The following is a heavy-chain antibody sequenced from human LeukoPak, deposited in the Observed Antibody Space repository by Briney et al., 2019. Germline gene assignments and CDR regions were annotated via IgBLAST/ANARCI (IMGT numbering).Heavy chain of an antibody. J-gene: IGHJ4*02. CDR2: IYYSGST. D-gene: IGHD3-10*01. Sequence: SETLSLTCTVSGGSISSYYWGWIRQPPGKGLEWIGSIYYSGSTYYNPSLKSRVTISVDTSKNQFSLKLSSVTAADTAVYYCASRGRSYYGSGSYYRFGYWGQGTLVTVSS. V-gene: IGHV4-39*07. CDR3: ASRGRSYYGSGSYYRFGY. CDR1: GGSISSYY.